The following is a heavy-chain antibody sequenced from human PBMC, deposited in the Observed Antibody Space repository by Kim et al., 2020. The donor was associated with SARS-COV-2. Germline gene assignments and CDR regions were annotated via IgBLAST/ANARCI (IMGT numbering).Heavy chain of an antibody. Sequence: SETLSLTCSVSGGSISRGDYYWSWIRQPQGKGLEWIGYISYSGSTYYNPSLKSRLTLSVDTSKNQFSLKLSSVTAADTAVYYCARAHGAYYYGSSGYYPFDYWGQGTLVTVSS. J-gene: IGHJ4*02. D-gene: IGHD3-22*01. V-gene: IGHV4-30-4*01. CDR2: ISYSGST. CDR3: ARAHGAYYYGSSGYYPFDY. CDR1: GGSISRGDYY.